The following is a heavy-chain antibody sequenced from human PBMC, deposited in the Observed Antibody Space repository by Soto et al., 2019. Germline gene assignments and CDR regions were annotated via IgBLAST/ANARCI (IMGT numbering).Heavy chain of an antibody. CDR1: GASVRDYY. J-gene: IGHJ3*01. D-gene: IGHD1-1*01. CDR3: AKWGHTAVQAFDF. V-gene: IGHV4-59*02. Sequence: SETLSLTCTVSGASVRDYYWNWIRQPPGRGLEWIGFIHYTGSNNYNSSLRSRVTMSVDTSRNQFSLMMTSVTAADTAVYYCAKWGHTAVQAFDFWGQGTMVTVSS. CDR2: IHYTGSN.